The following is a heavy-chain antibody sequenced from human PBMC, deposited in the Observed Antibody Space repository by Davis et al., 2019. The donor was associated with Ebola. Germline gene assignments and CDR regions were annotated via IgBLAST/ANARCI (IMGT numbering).Heavy chain of an antibody. CDR3: ARDLVYGGNAFFDY. CDR1: GFTFSSYA. J-gene: IGHJ4*02. V-gene: IGHV3-23*01. D-gene: IGHD4-23*01. CDR2: IGGRGDTT. Sequence: GESLKISCAASGFTFSSYAMSWVRQAPGKGLEWVSVIGGRGDTTYYADSVKGRFTISRDNSKNTLYLQMNSLRPEDTAVYYCARDLVYGGNAFFDYWGQGTPVSVSS.